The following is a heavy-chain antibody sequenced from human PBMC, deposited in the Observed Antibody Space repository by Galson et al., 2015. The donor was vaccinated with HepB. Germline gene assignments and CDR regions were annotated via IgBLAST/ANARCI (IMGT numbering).Heavy chain of an antibody. V-gene: IGHV3-7*05. CDR2: INQVGNED. D-gene: IGHD3-22*01. CDR3: ARLTADSSGFYTAWYFDL. J-gene: IGHJ2*01. Sequence: SLRLSCAVSGFTFSSEWMGWVRQAPGKGLEWMANINQVGNEDYYVDSVMGRFTISSDNARNSLYLQINNLRVEDTAVYYCARLTADSSGFYTAWYFDLWGRGTLVSVSS. CDR1: GFTFSSEW.